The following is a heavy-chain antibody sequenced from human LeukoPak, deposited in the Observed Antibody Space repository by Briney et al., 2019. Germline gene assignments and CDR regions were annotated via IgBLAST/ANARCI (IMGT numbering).Heavy chain of an antibody. CDR3: ATSFMIRGN. CDR1: GFRFSDFS. V-gene: IGHV3-21*01. J-gene: IGHJ4*02. CDR2: ISSSSSHI. D-gene: IGHD3-16*01. Sequence: GGSLRLSCAASGFRFSDFSMNWVAQAPGKGLEWVSSISSSSSHIYYADSVKGRFTISRDNAKNSLYLQMNSLKAEDTAVYYCATSFMIRGNWCQGTLVTVSS.